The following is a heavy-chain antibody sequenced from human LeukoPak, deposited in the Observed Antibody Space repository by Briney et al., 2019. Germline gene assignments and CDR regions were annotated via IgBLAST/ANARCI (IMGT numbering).Heavy chain of an antibody. V-gene: IGHV1-2*04. CDR2: INPNSGGT. Sequence: ASVKVSCKASGYTFTGYYMHWVRQAPGQGLEWMGWINPNSGGTNYAQKFQGWVTMTRDTSISTAYMELSRLRSDDTAVYYWARWSTMVRGVIITWGAFDIWGQGTMVTVSS. CDR1: GYTFTGYY. J-gene: IGHJ3*02. CDR3: ARWSTMVRGVIITWGAFDI. D-gene: IGHD3-10*01.